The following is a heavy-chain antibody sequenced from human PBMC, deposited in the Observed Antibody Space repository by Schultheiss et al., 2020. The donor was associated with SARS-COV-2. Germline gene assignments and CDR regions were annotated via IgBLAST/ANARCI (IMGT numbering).Heavy chain of an antibody. CDR1: GYTFTDYY. V-gene: IGHV1-2*06. CDR2: INPNNGAT. D-gene: IGHD3-16*02. Sequence: ASVKVSCKASGYTFTDYYLHWVRQAPGQGLEWVGRINPNNGATHYPQKFQGRVTMTRDTSIITAYMELSRLTSDDTAVYYCARGITFGGVIGFDYWGQGTLVTVSS. CDR3: ARGITFGGVIGFDY. J-gene: IGHJ4*02.